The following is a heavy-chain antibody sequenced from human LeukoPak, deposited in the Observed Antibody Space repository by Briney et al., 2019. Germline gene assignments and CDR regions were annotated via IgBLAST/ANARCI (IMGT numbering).Heavy chain of an antibody. Sequence: PSETLSLTCTVSGGSISSSSYYWGWIRQPPGKGLEWIGSIYYSGSTYYNPSLKSRVTISVDTSKNQFSLKLTSVTAADTAVYYCARYLGYCSGGSCLQWAFDIWGQGTMVTVSS. CDR1: GGSISSSSYY. CDR3: ARYLGYCSGGSCLQWAFDI. V-gene: IGHV4-39*01. CDR2: IYYSGST. D-gene: IGHD2-15*01. J-gene: IGHJ3*02.